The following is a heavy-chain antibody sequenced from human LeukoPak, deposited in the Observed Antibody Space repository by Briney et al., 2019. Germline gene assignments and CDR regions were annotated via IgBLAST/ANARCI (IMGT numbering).Heavy chain of an antibody. CDR3: ARDCVAAAGTFGYYYYYYGMDV. D-gene: IGHD6-13*01. CDR2: ISSSSSYI. V-gene: IGHV3-21*01. CDR1: GFTVSSNY. Sequence: GGSLRLSCAASGFTVSSNYMSWVRQAPGKGLEWVSSISSSSSYIYYADSVKGRFTISRDNAENSLYLQMNSLRAEDTAVYYCARDCVAAAGTFGYYYYYYGMDVWGQGTTVTVSS. J-gene: IGHJ6*02.